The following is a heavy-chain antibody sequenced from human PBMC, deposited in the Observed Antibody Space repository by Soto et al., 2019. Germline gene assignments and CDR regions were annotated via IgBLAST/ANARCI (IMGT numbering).Heavy chain of an antibody. J-gene: IGHJ5*02. D-gene: IGHD3-9*01. CDR1: GYTFTSYG. Sequence: ASVKVSCKASGYTFTSYGISWVRQAPGQGLEWMGWISAYNGNTNYAQKLQGRVTMTTDTSTSTAYMELRSLRSDDTAVYYCARSQDYDILTGYQASWNWFDPWGQGTLVTVSS. CDR3: ARSQDYDILTGYQASWNWFDP. CDR2: ISAYNGNT. V-gene: IGHV1-18*01.